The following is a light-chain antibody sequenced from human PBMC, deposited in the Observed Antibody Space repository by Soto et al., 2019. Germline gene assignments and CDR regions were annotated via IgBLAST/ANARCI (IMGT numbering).Light chain of an antibody. CDR2: GAS. CDR1: QSVSSSY. J-gene: IGKJ5*01. V-gene: IGKV3D-20*02. CDR3: QQRSNCR. Sequence: EIVLTQSPGTLSLSPGERATLSCRASQSVSSSYLAWYQQKPGRAPRLLIDGASSRATGIPARFSGSGSGTDFTLTISSLEPEDFAVYYCQQRSNCRFGQGTRLEIK.